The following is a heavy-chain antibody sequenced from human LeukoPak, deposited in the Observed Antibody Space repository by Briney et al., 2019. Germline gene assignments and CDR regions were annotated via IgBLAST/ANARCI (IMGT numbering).Heavy chain of an antibody. CDR1: GFTFSSYA. CDR3: AKDQGRITMIVVVTGLDY. Sequence: PGGSLRLSCAASGFTFSSYAMSWVRQAPGKGLEWVSAISGSGGSTYYADSVKGRFTISRDNSKNTLYLQMNSLRAEDTAVYYCAKDQGRITMIVVVTGLDYWGQGTLVTVSS. V-gene: IGHV3-23*01. D-gene: IGHD3-22*01. CDR2: ISGSGGST. J-gene: IGHJ4*02.